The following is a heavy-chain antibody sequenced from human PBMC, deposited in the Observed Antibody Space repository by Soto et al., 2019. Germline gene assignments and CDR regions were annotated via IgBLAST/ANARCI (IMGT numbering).Heavy chain of an antibody. CDR1: GFTFSSYG. V-gene: IGHV3-33*01. CDR3: ARDAYDGRGGPRRGGYGMAV. CDR2: IWYDGSNK. D-gene: IGHD3-3*01. Sequence: QVQLVESGGGVVQPGRSLRLSCAASGFTFSSYGMHWVRQAPGKGLEWVAVIWYDGSNKYYADSVKGRFTISRDNSKNTVYLQMNGLRAEDTGVYYCARDAYDGRGGPRRGGYGMAVWGQGPTVTVSS. J-gene: IGHJ6*02.